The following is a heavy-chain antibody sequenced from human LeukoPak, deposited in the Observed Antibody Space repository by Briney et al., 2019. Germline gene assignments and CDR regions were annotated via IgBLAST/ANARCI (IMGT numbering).Heavy chain of an antibody. CDR2: INHSGST. V-gene: IGHV4-34*01. J-gene: IGHJ4*02. D-gene: IGHD2-8*01. CDR1: GFTFSSYS. Sequence: GSLRLSCAASGFTFSSYSMNWVRQAPGKGLEWIGEINHSGSTNYNPSLKSRVTISVDTSKNQFSLKLSSVTAADTAVYYCARGDCTNGVCSLYYFDYWGQGTLVTVSS. CDR3: ARGDCTNGVCSLYYFDY.